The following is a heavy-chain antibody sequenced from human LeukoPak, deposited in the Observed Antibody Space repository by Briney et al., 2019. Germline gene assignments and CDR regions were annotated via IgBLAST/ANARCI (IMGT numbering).Heavy chain of an antibody. CDR1: GGTFSSYA. D-gene: IGHD1-26*01. Sequence: SVKVSCKASGGTFSSYAISWVRQAPGQGLEWMGRIIPIFGTANYAQKFQGRVTITTDESTSTAYMELSSLRSEDTAVYYCAIRLSGSYYGDLGYWGQRTLVTVSS. J-gene: IGHJ4*02. CDR2: IIPIFGTA. CDR3: AIRLSGSYYGDLGY. V-gene: IGHV1-69*05.